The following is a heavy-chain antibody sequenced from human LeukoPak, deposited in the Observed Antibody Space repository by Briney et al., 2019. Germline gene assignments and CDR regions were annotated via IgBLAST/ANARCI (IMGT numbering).Heavy chain of an antibody. J-gene: IGHJ3*02. D-gene: IGHD2-2*03. CDR3: AKDYLDIVVVPAALDAFDI. CDR2: ISGSGGST. Sequence: GGSLRLSCAASGFTVSSNYMNWVRQAPGKGLEWVSVISGSGGSTYYADSVKGRFTISRDNSKNTLYLQMNSLRAEDTAVYYCAKDYLDIVVVPAALDAFDIWGQGTMVTVSS. CDR1: GFTVSSNY. V-gene: IGHV3-23*01.